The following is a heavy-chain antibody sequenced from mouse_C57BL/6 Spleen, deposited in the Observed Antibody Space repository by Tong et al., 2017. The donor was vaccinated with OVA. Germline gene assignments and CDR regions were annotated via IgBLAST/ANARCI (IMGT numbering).Heavy chain of an antibody. Sequence: EVQLQESGGGLVQPGGSRKLSCAASGFTFSSFGMHWVRQAPEKGLEWVAYISSGGSTYYPDTMERRFIISRDNTKKTLYLQMSSLRSEDTALYYCARHDGNYWYFDVWGAGTTVTVSS. CDR2: ISSGGST. J-gene: IGHJ1*01. CDR3: ARHDGNYWYFDV. CDR1: GFTFSSFG. D-gene: IGHD2-3*01. V-gene: IGHV5-17*02.